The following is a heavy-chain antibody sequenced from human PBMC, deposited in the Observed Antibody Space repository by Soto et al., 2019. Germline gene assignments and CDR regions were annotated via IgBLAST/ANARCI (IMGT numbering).Heavy chain of an antibody. J-gene: IGHJ4*02. V-gene: IGHV3-30*18. Sequence: GGSLRLSCAASGFTFSSYGMHWVRQAPGKGLEWVAVISYDGSNKYYADSVKGRFTISRDNSKNTLYLQMNSLRAEDTAVYYCAKERGIAVVVAATDGAFDYWGQGTLVTVSS. CDR3: AKERGIAVVVAATDGAFDY. D-gene: IGHD2-15*01. CDR1: GFTFSSYG. CDR2: ISYDGSNK.